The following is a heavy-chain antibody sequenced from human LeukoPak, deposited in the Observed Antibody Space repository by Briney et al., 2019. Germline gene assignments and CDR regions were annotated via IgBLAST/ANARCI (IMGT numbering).Heavy chain of an antibody. CDR3: ARVDYGGRFGAFDI. V-gene: IGHV4-34*01. CDR1: GFTFSSFA. CDR2: INHSGRT. D-gene: IGHD4-23*01. J-gene: IGHJ3*02. Sequence: PGGSLRLSCAASGFTFSSFAMSWVRQPPGKGLEWIGEINHSGRTNYNPSLKSRVTISVDTSKKQFSLKLSSVIAEDTAVYYCARVDYGGRFGAFDIWGQGTMVTVSS.